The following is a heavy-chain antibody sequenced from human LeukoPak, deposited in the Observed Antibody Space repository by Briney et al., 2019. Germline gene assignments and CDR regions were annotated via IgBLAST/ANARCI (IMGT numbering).Heavy chain of an antibody. CDR3: ARLMYSGYEGLDYYFNYIDV. J-gene: IGHJ6*03. D-gene: IGHD5-12*01. CDR1: GGSIISYY. CDR2: IYYTGST. V-gene: IGHV4-59*12. Sequence: PSETLSLTCRVSGGSIISYYWTWIRQPPGKGLEWIGYIYYTGSTNSNPSLKSRVTISVDTSKNQFSLNLSSVTAADTAVYYCARLMYSGYEGLDYYFNYIDVWGKGTTVTISS.